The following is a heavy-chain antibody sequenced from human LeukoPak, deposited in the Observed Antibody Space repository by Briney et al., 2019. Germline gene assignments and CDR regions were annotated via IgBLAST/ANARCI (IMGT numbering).Heavy chain of an antibody. CDR2: IIPIFGSA. V-gene: IGHV1-69*13. J-gene: IGHJ5*01. CDR1: GYTFTSYV. Sequence: ASVKVSCKASGYTFTSYVISWVRQAPGQGLEWMGGIIPIFGSAHYAQKFQGRVTITADESTSTAYVELSSLRSEDTAVYYCARDLGPPRSFDSWGQGTLVTVSS. CDR3: ARDLGPPRSFDS.